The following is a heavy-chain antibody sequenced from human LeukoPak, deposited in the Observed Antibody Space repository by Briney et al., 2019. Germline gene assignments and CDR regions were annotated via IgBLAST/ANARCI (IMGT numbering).Heavy chain of an antibody. CDR1: GYTFTSYD. Sequence: APVKVSCKASGYTFTSYDINWVRQATGQGLEWMGWTNPNSGNTGYAQKFQGRVTMTRNTSISTAYMELSSLRSEDTAVYYCARGWRSSENWFDPWGQGTLVTVSS. V-gene: IGHV1-8*01. J-gene: IGHJ5*02. CDR3: ARGWRSSENWFDP. D-gene: IGHD6-6*01. CDR2: TNPNSGNT.